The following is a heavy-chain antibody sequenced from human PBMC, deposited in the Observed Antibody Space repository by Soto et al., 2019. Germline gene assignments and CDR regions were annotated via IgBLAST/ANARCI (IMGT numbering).Heavy chain of an antibody. J-gene: IGHJ6*02. D-gene: IGHD3-22*01. CDR3: AKSGYDSSGYYFRLYGMGV. V-gene: IGHV3-9*01. CDR1: GVSVENYA. Sequence: PCCCPGLSSAASGVSVENYAMPGVRQAPGKGLEWVSGISWNSGSIGYADSVKGRFTISRDNAKNSLYLQMNSLRAEDTALYYCAKSGYDSSGYYFRLYGMGVCGQGTTVTVSS. CDR2: ISWNSGSI.